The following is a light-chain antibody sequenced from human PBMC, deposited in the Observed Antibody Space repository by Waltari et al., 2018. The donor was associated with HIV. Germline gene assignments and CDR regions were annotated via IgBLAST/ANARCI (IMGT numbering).Light chain of an antibody. CDR2: GNN. Sequence: QSGLTQPPSVSGAPGQRVTISCTGSSPNLGAGYYVHWYQQIPVTAPKLLIYGNNNRPSVVPDRFSGSKSGTSASLAITGLQPEDEADYYCQSYDHSLRVVFGGGTKLTVL. J-gene: IGLJ2*01. V-gene: IGLV1-40*01. CDR1: SPNLGAGYY. CDR3: QSYDHSLRVV.